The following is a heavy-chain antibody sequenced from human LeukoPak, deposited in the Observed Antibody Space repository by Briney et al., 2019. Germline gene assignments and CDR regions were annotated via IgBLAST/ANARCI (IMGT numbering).Heavy chain of an antibody. CDR2: IIPILGIA. CDR1: GYTFTSYG. J-gene: IGHJ4*02. CDR3: ARGYTAMVTRIDY. V-gene: IGHV1-69*04. Sequence: ASVKVSCKASGYTFTSYGISWVRQAPGQGLEWMGRIIPILGIANYAQKFQGRVTITADKSTSTAYMELSSLRSEDTTVYYCARGYTAMVTRIDYWGQGTLVTVSS. D-gene: IGHD5-18*01.